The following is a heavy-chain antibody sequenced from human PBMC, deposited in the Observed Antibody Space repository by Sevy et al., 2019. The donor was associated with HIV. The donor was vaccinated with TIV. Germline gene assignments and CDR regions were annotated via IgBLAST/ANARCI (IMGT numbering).Heavy chain of an antibody. Sequence: GGSLRLSCAASGFTFSDYYMSWIRQAPGKGLEWVSYISSSGSTIYYADSVKGRFTISRDNAKNSLYLQMNSLRAEDTAVYYCAREVYYYGSGSYYYGMDVWGQGTTVTVSS. CDR2: ISSSGSTI. CDR1: GFTFSDYY. J-gene: IGHJ6*02. CDR3: AREVYYYGSGSYYYGMDV. D-gene: IGHD3-10*01. V-gene: IGHV3-11*01.